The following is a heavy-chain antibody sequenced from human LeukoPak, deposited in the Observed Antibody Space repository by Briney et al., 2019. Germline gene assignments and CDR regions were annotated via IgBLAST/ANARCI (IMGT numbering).Heavy chain of an antibody. CDR1: GYTFTSYG. J-gene: IGHJ5*02. Sequence: ASVKVSCKASGYTFTSYGISWGRQAPGQGLEWMGWISAYNGNTNYAQKLQGRVTMTTDTSTSTAYMELRSLRSDDTAVYYCARTDSYSSSWALPYNWFDPWGQGTLVTVSS. CDR2: ISAYNGNT. D-gene: IGHD6-13*01. V-gene: IGHV1-18*01. CDR3: ARTDSYSSSWALPYNWFDP.